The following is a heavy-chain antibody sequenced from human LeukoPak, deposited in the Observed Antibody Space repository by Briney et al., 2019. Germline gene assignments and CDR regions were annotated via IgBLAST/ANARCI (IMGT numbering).Heavy chain of an antibody. Sequence: GGSLRLSCAASGFTFSGYHMSWIRQAPGKGLEWVSYISSSGSYANYADSVKGRFTISRDKSKNTVYLQMNSLRAEDTAVYYCAKDGSITMIVVAITHFDYWGQGTLVTVSS. CDR1: GFTFSGYH. CDR3: AKDGSITMIVVAITHFDY. J-gene: IGHJ4*02. V-gene: IGHV3-11*05. CDR2: ISSSGSYA. D-gene: IGHD3-22*01.